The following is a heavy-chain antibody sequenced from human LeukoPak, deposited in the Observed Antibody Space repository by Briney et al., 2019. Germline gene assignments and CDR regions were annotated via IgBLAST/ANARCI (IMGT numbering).Heavy chain of an antibody. J-gene: IGHJ4*02. D-gene: IGHD1-14*01. CDR3: ARDQWDRTALGY. V-gene: IGHV1-18*01. CDR2: ISAYNGDT. Sequence: ASVKVSCKASGYTFSYYGISWVRQAPGQGLEWMGWISAYNGDTNYAQRLQGRVTMTTDTDRRTAYLELRSLTSDDTAIYYCARDQWDRTALGYWGQGTLVTVSS. CDR1: GYTFSYYG.